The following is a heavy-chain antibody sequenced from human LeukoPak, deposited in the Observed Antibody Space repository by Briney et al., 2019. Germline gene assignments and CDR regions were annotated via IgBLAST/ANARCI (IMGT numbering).Heavy chain of an antibody. Sequence: ASVKVSYKASGYTFTGYYMHWVRQAPGQGLEWMGWINPNSGDTKYAQKFQGRVPMTRDTSISTAYMELSRLTSDDTAVYYCARVLARYGNLDYWGQGILVTVSS. J-gene: IGHJ4*02. CDR3: ARVLARYGNLDY. CDR2: INPNSGDT. V-gene: IGHV1-2*02. D-gene: IGHD1-14*01. CDR1: GYTFTGYY.